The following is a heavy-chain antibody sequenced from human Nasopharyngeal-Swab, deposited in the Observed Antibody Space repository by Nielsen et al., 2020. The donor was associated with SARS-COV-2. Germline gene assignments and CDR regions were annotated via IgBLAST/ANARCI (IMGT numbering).Heavy chain of an antibody. Sequence: GESLKISCTASGFTFSSFWMHWVRQAPEKGLVWVSRLNSDGSSTSYADSVQGRFTISRDNAKNTLFLQMNSVRVEDTAVYYCVGQSPEGYYYYYMDVWGTGTTVTVSS. CDR2: LNSDGSST. CDR1: GFTFSSFW. V-gene: IGHV3-74*01. CDR3: VGQSPEGYYYYYMDV. J-gene: IGHJ6*03.